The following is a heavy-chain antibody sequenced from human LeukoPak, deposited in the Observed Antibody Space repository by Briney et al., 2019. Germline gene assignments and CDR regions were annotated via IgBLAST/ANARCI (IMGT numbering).Heavy chain of an antibody. J-gene: IGHJ4*02. CDR1: GFNVSSNY. CDR3: ARVDSRTAQFDY. D-gene: IGHD6-13*01. CDR2: IYSGGST. Sequence: AGSLRLSCAVSGFNVSSNYLNWVRQAPGQGPEWVSVIYSGGSTHYADSVKGRFTISRDNSKNTLYLQMNSLRAEDTAVYHCARVDSRTAQFDYWGQGTLVTVSS. V-gene: IGHV3-66*01.